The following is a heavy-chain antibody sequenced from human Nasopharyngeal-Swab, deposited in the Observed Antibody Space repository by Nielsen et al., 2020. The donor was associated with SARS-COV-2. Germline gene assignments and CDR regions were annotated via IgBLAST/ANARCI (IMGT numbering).Heavy chain of an antibody. J-gene: IGHJ4*01. CDR2: INPTDSYT. D-gene: IGHD6-6*01. CDR3: ARPAYSTSSGPFDY. V-gene: IGHV5-10-1*01. CDR1: GYNFPSYW. Sequence: GGSLRLSCEGSGYNFPSYWINWVRQMPGKGLEWMGKINPTDSYTNYSPSFQGHVTISADKSINTAYLQWSSLKASDTAIYYCARPAYSTSSGPFDYWGQGTLVTVSS.